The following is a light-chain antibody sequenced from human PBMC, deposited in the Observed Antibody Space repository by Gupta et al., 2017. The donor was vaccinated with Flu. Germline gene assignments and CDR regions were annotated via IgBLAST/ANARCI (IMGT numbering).Light chain of an antibody. CDR2: GAS. J-gene: IGKJ5*01. V-gene: IGKV3-20*01. Sequence: TLSLSPGERATLSCRASQSVSSRYLAWYQQKPGQAPRLLIYGASSRATGIPDRFSGSGYGTDFTLTISRREPEDFAVYYCQQYGSTPPNTFGQGTLMEIK. CDR1: QSVSSRY. CDR3: QQYGSTPPNT.